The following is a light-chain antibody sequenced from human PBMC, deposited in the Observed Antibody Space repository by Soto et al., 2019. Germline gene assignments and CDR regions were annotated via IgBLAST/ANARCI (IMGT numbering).Light chain of an antibody. J-gene: IGKJ1*01. CDR1: QSISDT. V-gene: IGKV3-15*01. CDR2: GAS. Sequence: EIVMTQSPATLSVSPGGRATLSCRASQSISDTLAWYQQKPGQAPRLLIHGASTRAPGFPARFSGSGSGTDLTITISSLQSEDFAVYYYQQYNNWPWTFGQGTKVDIK. CDR3: QQYNNWPWT.